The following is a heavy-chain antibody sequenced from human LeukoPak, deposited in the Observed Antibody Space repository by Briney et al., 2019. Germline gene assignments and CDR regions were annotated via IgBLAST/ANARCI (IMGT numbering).Heavy chain of an antibody. CDR1: GGTFSSYA. Sequence: SSVKVSCKASGGTFSSYAISWVRQAPGQGLEWMGRIIPIFGTANYAQKFQGRVTITADKSTTTAYMELSSLRSEDTAVYYCARETTDRWFDPWGQGTLVTVSS. V-gene: IGHV1-69*06. D-gene: IGHD1-1*01. CDR2: IIPIFGTA. CDR3: ARETTDRWFDP. J-gene: IGHJ5*02.